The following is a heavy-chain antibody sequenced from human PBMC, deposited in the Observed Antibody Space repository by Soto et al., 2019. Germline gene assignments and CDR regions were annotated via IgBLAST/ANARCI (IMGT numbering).Heavy chain of an antibody. J-gene: IGHJ4*02. V-gene: IGHV1-46*01. CDR2: INPSGRTT. CDR3: ARDLDVTTVTTSFDS. CDR1: GFTFSKYY. Sequence: ASVKVSCKTSGFTFSKYYMHWLRQVPGQGLEWVGVINPSGRTTSYAQKFLGRVSVTRDASTATVYLELNSLRSVDTAVYYCARDLDVTTVTTSFDSWGQGTLVTVSS. D-gene: IGHD4-17*01.